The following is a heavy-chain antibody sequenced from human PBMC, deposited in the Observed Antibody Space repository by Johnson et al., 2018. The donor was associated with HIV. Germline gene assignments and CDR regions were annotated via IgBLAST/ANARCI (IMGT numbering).Heavy chain of an antibody. J-gene: IGHJ3*02. V-gene: IGHV3-66*04. Sequence: VQLVESGGGLVQPGGSLRLSCAASGFTVSSNYMNWVRQAPGKGLEWVSVIYNGGTTYYADSVKGRFTISRDGSKNTLFLQMNSLRAEDTAVYYCARRCSSSSCSHGAFDIWGQGTVVTVSS. CDR1: GFTVSSNY. CDR2: IYNGGTT. D-gene: IGHD2-2*01. CDR3: ARRCSSSSCSHGAFDI.